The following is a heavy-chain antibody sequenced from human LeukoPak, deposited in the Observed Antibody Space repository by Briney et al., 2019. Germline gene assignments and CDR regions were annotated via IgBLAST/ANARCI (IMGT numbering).Heavy chain of an antibody. V-gene: IGHV1-46*01. CDR3: ARTLTLPNCYYS. Sequence: ASVKVSRTASGYTFTSYYLHGVRQAPGQGLEWMGIINPSGGSTSYAQKFQGRVTMTRDTSKSTVYMELSSLRSEDTAVYYCARTLTLPNCYYSWREGTLVTVSS. CDR1: GYTFTSYY. D-gene: IGHD2-21*02. J-gene: IGHJ5*01. CDR2: INPSGGST.